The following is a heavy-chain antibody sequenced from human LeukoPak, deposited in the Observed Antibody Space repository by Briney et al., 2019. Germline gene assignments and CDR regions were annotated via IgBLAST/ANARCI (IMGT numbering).Heavy chain of an antibody. CDR2: INPNSGGT. V-gene: IGHV1-2*02. CDR1: GYTFTGYY. J-gene: IGHJ5*02. D-gene: IGHD1-26*01. CDR3: ARDKSRAYSGSYGWFDP. Sequence: ASVKVSCKASGYTFTGYYIHWVRQAPGQGLEWMGWINPNSGGTNYAQKFQGRVTMTRDTSISTAYMELSRLRSDDTAVYYCARDKSRAYSGSYGWFDPWGQGTLVTVSS.